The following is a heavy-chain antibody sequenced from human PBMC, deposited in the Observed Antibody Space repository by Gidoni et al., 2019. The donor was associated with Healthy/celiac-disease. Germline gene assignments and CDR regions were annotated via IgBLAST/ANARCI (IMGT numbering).Heavy chain of an antibody. D-gene: IGHD5-18*01. V-gene: IGHV3-15*06. CDR3: TIQLWDIDY. CDR1: AVTFRNAW. CDR2: IKSKTDGGTT. J-gene: IGHJ4*02. Sequence: EVQLVESGGGLVKPGGSLILACAASAVTFRNAWMTWVRQAPGKGLEWVGRIKSKTDGGTTNYAAPVKGRFTISRDDSKNTLYLQMNSLKTEDTAVYYCTIQLWDIDYWGQGTLVTVSS.